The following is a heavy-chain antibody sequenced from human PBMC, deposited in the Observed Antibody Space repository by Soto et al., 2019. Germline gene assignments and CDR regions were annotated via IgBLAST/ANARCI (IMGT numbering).Heavy chain of an antibody. CDR3: ARGGVGILTGYSY. CDR1: GGSFSGYY. V-gene: IGHV4-34*01. D-gene: IGHD3-9*01. Sequence: SETLSLTCAVYGGSFSGYYWSWIRQPPGKGLEWIGEINHSGSTNYNPSLKSRVTISVDTSKNQFSLKLSSVTAADTAVYYCARGGVGILTGYSYWGQGTLVTVSS. CDR2: INHSGST. J-gene: IGHJ4*02.